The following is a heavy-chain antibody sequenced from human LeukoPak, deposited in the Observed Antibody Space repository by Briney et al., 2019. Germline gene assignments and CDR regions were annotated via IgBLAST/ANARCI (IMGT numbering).Heavy chain of an antibody. CDR1: AFTFSRYA. J-gene: IGHJ5*02. CDR3: AIAQNYYGSGSYNP. Sequence: PGGSLRLSCAASAFTFSRYAMNWVRQAPGKGLEWVAVISHDGDNKYYADSVKGRFTISRDNSKNTLYLQMNSLRAEDTAVYYCAIAQNYYGSGSYNPWGQGTLVTVSS. CDR2: ISHDGDNK. V-gene: IGHV3-30-3*01. D-gene: IGHD3-10*01.